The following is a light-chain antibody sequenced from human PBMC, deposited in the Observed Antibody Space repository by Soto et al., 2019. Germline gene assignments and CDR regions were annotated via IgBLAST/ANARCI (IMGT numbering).Light chain of an antibody. Sequence: QSVLTQPASVSGSPGQSITISCTGTSSDVGTYNLVSWCQQYPGKAPKLMIYEVSKRPSGVPDRFSGSKSGNTASPTVSGLQAEDEADYYCSSYAGSNNVVFGGGTKLTVL. CDR3: SSYAGSNNVV. V-gene: IGLV2-8*01. CDR2: EVS. CDR1: SSDVGTYNL. J-gene: IGLJ2*01.